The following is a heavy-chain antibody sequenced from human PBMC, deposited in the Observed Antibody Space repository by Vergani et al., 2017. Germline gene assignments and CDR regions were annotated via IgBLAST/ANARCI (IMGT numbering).Heavy chain of an antibody. D-gene: IGHD3-3*01. V-gene: IGHV3-49*04. J-gene: IGHJ4*02. CDR3: TTTVVFEEVTAPA. Sequence: EVQLVESGGGLVQPGRSLRLSCTASGFTFGDYAMSWVRQAPGKGLEWVGFIRSKAYGGTTEYAASVKGRFTISRDDSKSIAYLQMNSLKTEDTAVYYCTTTVVFEEVTAPAWGQGTLVTVSS. CDR1: GFTFGDYA. CDR2: IRSKAYGGTT.